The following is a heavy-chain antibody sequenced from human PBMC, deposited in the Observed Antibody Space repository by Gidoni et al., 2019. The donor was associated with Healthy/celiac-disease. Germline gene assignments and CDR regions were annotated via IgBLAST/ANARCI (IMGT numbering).Heavy chain of an antibody. CDR2: IYHSGST. D-gene: IGHD1-26*01. Sequence: QVQLQESGPGLVKPSETLSLTCAVSGYSISSGYYWGWIRQPPGKGLEWIGSIYHSGSTYYNPSLKSRVTISVDTSKNQFSLKLSSVTAADTAVYYCARLVGATPNWFDPWGQGTLVTVSS. J-gene: IGHJ5*02. CDR3: ARLVGATPNWFDP. CDR1: GYSISSGYY. V-gene: IGHV4-38-2*01.